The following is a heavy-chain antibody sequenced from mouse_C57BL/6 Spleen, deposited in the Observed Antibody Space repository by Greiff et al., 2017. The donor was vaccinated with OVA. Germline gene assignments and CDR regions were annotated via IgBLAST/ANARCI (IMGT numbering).Heavy chain of an antibody. V-gene: IGHV5-17*01. CDR2: ISSGSSTI. Sequence: EVMLVESGGGLVKPGGSLKLSCAASGFTFSDYGMHWVRQAPEKGLEWVAYISSGSSTIYYADTVKGRFTISRDNAKNTLFLQMTSLRSEDTAMYYCARGGTGRYFDVWGTGTTVTVSS. CDR3: ARGGTGRYFDV. D-gene: IGHD4-1*01. CDR1: GFTFSDYG. J-gene: IGHJ1*03.